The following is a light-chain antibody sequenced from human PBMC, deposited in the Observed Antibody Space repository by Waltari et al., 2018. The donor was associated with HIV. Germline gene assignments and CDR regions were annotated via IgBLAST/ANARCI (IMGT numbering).Light chain of an antibody. Sequence: NFMLTQPHSVSESPGKTVTISCTRSSGSIASNYVQWYQQRPGSAPTTVIYADNQRPSGVPDRFSGSIDSSSNSAYLTISGLKTEDEADYYCQSYDSSNVVFGGGTKLTVL. CDR1: SGSIASNY. CDR2: ADN. CDR3: QSYDSSNVV. J-gene: IGLJ2*01. V-gene: IGLV6-57*04.